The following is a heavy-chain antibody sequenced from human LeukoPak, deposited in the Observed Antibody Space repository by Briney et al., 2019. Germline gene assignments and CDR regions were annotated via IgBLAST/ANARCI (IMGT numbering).Heavy chain of an antibody. CDR2: INPNSGGT. CDR1: GYTFTGYY. J-gene: IGHJ4*02. CDR3: ASLGYDSSGYPFDY. Sequence: ASVKVSCKASGYTFTGYYMHWVRQAPGQGLEWMGWINPNSGGTNYAQKYQGRVTMTRDTSISTAYMELSRLRSDDTAVYYCASLGYDSSGYPFDYWGQGTLVTVSS. D-gene: IGHD3-22*01. V-gene: IGHV1-2*02.